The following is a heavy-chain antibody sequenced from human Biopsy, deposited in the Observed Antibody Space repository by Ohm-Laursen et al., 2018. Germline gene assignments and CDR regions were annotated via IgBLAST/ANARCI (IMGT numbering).Heavy chain of an antibody. CDR3: ARNTGWYGDLYYFDY. Sequence: ASVKVSCKASGYSFTSYYMHWGRQAPGQGLEWMGVINTSGSTTSYPQIFQGRVTMTRDTSKSTVYMELSSLRSADTAVYFCARNTGWYGDLYYFDYWGQGTLVTVSS. J-gene: IGHJ4*02. D-gene: IGHD6-19*01. CDR2: INTSGSTT. V-gene: IGHV1-46*01. CDR1: GYSFTSYY.